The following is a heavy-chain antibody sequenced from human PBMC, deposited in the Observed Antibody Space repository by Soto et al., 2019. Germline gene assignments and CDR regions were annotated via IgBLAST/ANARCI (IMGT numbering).Heavy chain of an antibody. D-gene: IGHD3-16*01. CDR2: LCHDGTIA. J-gene: IGHJ5*02. CDR1: GLKCVDLG. Sequence: GGSMRLSWAALGLKCVDLGGRRVIQDPGKGLVWPSRLCHDGTIAFYPASVKGRFTISRDIAKNTLYLQMTSLRAEDAAIYYCEKTFRDGLLGPAPWGQGTLVTVSS. V-gene: IGHV3-74*01. CDR3: EKTFRDGLLGPAP.